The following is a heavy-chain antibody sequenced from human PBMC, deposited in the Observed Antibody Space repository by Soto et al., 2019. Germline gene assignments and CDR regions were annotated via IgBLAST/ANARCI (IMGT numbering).Heavy chain of an antibody. CDR3: ARRLDSWGEPHYFDS. CDR2: IYPGDSET. V-gene: IGHV5-51*01. CDR1: GYTFSSNW. D-gene: IGHD3-16*01. Sequence: GESLKISCQTSGYTFSSNWIGWVRQMPGKGLEWMGIIYPGDSETRYSPSFQGQVTISADRSFSTADLQWTSLQASDTAMYYCARRLDSWGEPHYFDSWGQGAMVTVSS. J-gene: IGHJ4*02.